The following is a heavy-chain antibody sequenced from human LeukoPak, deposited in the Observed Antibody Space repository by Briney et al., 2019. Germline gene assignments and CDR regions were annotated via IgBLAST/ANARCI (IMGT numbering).Heavy chain of an antibody. J-gene: IGHJ4*02. CDR2: FYHSGST. V-gene: IGHV4-59*01. Sequence: PSETLSLTCTVSGVSISSYYWSWIRQPPGKGLECIGYFYHSGSTNYNPSLKSRVTISVDTSKNQFSLKLSSVTAADTAVYYCARGKYYYGSGSYHPGLPADYWGQGTLVTVSS. CDR1: GVSISSYY. D-gene: IGHD3-10*01. CDR3: ARGKYYYGSGSYHPGLPADY.